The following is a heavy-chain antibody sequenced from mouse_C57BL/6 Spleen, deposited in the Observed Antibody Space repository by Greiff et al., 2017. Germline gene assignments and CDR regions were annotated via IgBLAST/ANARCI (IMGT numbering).Heavy chain of an antibody. CDR2: IYPGDGDT. CDR3: AATVVAPFDY. Sequence: QVTLKESGPELVKPGASVKISCKASGYAFSSSWMNWVKQRPGKGLEWIGRIYPGDGDTNYNGKFKGKATLTADKSSSTAYMQLSSLTSEDSAVYFCAATVVAPFDYWGQGTTLTVSS. V-gene: IGHV1-82*01. J-gene: IGHJ2*01. D-gene: IGHD1-1*01. CDR1: GYAFSSSW.